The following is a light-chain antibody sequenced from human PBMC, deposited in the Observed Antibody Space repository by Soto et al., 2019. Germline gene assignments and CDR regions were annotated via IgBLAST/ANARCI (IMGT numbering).Light chain of an antibody. CDR3: QQYETSPRT. CDR2: GAS. J-gene: IGKJ1*01. V-gene: IGKV3-20*01. Sequence: EIVLTQSPGTLSLSPGERTTLSCRASQSVSSNFLDWYQQKPGQAPGLLIYGASSRATGIPDRFSGSGSGTDFTLTISRLEPEDFAVYYCQQYETSPRTFGQGTKVDI. CDR1: QSVSSNF.